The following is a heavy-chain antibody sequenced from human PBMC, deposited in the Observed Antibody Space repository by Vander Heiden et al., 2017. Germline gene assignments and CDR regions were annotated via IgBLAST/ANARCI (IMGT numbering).Heavy chain of an antibody. CDR3: AREGIQLWLGWFDL. J-gene: IGHJ5*02. V-gene: IGHV4-38-2*02. D-gene: IGHD5-18*01. Sequence: QVQLRVSGPGLVQSSETLPLTCADYGTSISSGYNRGWIRQTPGKGLEWIGSIYHSGSTYYNPSLKSRVTISVDTAKNQFSLKLSSVTAADTAVYYCAREGIQLWLGWFDLWGQGTLVTVSS. CDR2: IYHSGST. CDR1: GTSISSGYN.